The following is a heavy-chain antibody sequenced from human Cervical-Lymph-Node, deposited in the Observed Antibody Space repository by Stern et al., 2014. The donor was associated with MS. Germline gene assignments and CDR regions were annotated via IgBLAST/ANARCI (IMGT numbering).Heavy chain of an antibody. J-gene: IGHJ4*02. CDR3: ARHELVFYAPPRD. CDR2: IHYSGST. D-gene: IGHD1-26*01. Sequence: QMQLQESGPGLVRPSETLSLTCTVSGASISNGKYYWGWIRQTPVKELQWLGSIHYSGSTSYSPSLKSRVTISIDTSKNQFSLRLSSVTASDTSVYYCARHELVFYAPPRDWGQGTLVTVSS. CDR1: GASISNGKYY. V-gene: IGHV4-39*01.